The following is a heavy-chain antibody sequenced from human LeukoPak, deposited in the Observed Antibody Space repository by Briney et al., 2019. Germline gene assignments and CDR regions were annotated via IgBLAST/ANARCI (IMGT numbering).Heavy chain of an antibody. J-gene: IGHJ4*02. CDR2: ISGSGDST. D-gene: IGHD2-21*02. V-gene: IGHV3-23*01. CDR1: GFTFSSYG. Sequence: GGSLRLSCAASGFTFSSYGMYWVRQAPGKGLEWVSSISGSGDSTFYADSVKGRFSISRDNSKNTLYLQVNGLRTEDTAVYYCAKDRLLNCRGDCYIFDYWGQGTVVTVSS. CDR3: AKDRLLNCRGDCYIFDY.